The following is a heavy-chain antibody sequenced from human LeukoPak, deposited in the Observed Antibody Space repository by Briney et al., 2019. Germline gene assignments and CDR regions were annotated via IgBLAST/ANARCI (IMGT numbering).Heavy chain of an antibody. J-gene: IGHJ5*02. CDR2: MNPNSGNT. CDR1: GYTFTSHD. Sequence: ASVKVSCKASGYTFTSHDINWVRQATGQGLEWMGWMNPNSGNTGYAQKFQGRVTMTRNTSISTAYMELSSLRSEDTAVYYCARVRGYCSSTSCYAYEGDWFDPWGQGTLVTVSS. CDR3: ARVRGYCSSTSCYAYEGDWFDP. V-gene: IGHV1-8*01. D-gene: IGHD2-2*01.